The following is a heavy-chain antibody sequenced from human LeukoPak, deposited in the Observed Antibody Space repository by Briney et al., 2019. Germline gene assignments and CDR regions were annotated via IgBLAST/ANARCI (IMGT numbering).Heavy chain of an antibody. D-gene: IGHD3-10*01. V-gene: IGHV4-39*07. J-gene: IGHJ4*02. CDR1: GLSFSSSTYY. Sequence: NPSETLSLTCTVSGLSFSSSTYYWGWVRQPPGKGLEWIGSMYYSGGTYYNPSLESRVTISVDTSKNQFSLRLNSVTAADTAVYYCVRDEGPLWFGKPDYFDYWGQGTLVTVSS. CDR2: MYYSGGT. CDR3: VRDEGPLWFGKPDYFDY.